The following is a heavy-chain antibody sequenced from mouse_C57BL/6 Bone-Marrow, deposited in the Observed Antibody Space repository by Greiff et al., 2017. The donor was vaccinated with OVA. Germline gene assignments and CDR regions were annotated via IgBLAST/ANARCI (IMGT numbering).Heavy chain of an antibody. Sequence: QVQLQQSGAELVKPGASVKLSCKASGYTFTSYWMHWVKQRPGQGLEWIGMIYPDSGSTNYNEKFKGKATLTADKSSSTAYMQLSSLTSEDSAVYYFARGWGFTTVVASYFDYWGQGTTLTVSS. CDR1: GYTFTSYW. CDR2: IYPDSGST. D-gene: IGHD1-1*01. CDR3: ARGWGFTTVVASYFDY. J-gene: IGHJ2*01. V-gene: IGHV1-64*01.